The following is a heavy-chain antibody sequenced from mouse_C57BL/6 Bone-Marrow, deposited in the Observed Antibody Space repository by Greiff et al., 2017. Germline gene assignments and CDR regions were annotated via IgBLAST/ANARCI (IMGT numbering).Heavy chain of an antibody. Sequence: EVKLMESGGDLVKPGGSLKLSCAASGFTFSSYGMSWVRQTPDKRLEWVATISSGGSYTYYPDSVKGRFTISRDNAKNTLYLQMSSLKSEDTAMYYCASLTRLTGTNFDDWGQGTTLTVSS. CDR3: ASLTRLTGTNFDD. D-gene: IGHD4-1*01. V-gene: IGHV5-6*01. CDR1: GFTFSSYG. CDR2: ISSGGSYT. J-gene: IGHJ2*01.